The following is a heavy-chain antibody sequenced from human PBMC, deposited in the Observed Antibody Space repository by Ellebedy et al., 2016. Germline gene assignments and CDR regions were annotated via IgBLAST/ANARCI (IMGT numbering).Heavy chain of an antibody. V-gene: IGHV3-9*01. D-gene: IGHD1-14*01. J-gene: IGHJ4*02. CDR2: ISWNSGSI. CDR3: ARARIDY. CDR1: GFTFDDYA. Sequence: LSLTCAASGFTFDDYAMHWVRQAPGKGLEWVSGISWNSGSIGYADSVKGRFTISRDNAKNSLYLQMNSLRADDTAVYYCARARIDYWGQGTLVTVSS.